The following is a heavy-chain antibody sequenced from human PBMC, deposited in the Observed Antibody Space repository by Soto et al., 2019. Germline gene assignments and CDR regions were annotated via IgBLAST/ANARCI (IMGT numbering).Heavy chain of an antibody. CDR2: ISSSGSII. J-gene: IGHJ4*02. Sequence: GSLRLSCAASGFTFSDYYMSWIRQAPGKGLEWVSYISSSGSIIYYADSVKGRFTISRDNAKNSLYLQMNSLRAEDTAVYYCARDQGYYESSGYFDYWGQGPLVTVSS. CDR1: GFTFSDYY. V-gene: IGHV3-11*01. CDR3: ARDQGYYESSGYFDY. D-gene: IGHD3-22*01.